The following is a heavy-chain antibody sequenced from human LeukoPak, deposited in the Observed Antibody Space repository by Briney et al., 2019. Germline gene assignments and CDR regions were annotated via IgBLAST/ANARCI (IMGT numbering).Heavy chain of an antibody. CDR3: ARDSDYYGSGSYYDR. D-gene: IGHD3-10*01. CDR1: GFTFSSYS. CDR2: ISSSSSYI. V-gene: IGHV3-21*01. J-gene: IGHJ4*02. Sequence: GGSLRLSCAASGFTFSSYSMNWVRQAPGKGLEWVSSISSSSSYIYYADSVKGRFTISRDNARNSLYLQMNSLRAEDTAVYYCARDSDYYGSGSYYDRWGQGTLVTVSS.